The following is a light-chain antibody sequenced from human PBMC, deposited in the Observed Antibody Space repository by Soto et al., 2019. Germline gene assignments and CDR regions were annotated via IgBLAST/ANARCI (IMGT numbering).Light chain of an antibody. CDR3: QQRSNWPIT. CDR2: DPS. V-gene: IGKV3-11*01. Sequence: IVLTHSPATLSFSPGEIATLSFRAIQSVSRYLAWYQQKPGQAPRLLIYDPSNPPPGIPARFSGSGSGTDFTLTISSLEPEDFAVYYCQQRSNWPITFGQGTRLEI. J-gene: IGKJ5*01. CDR1: QSVSRY.